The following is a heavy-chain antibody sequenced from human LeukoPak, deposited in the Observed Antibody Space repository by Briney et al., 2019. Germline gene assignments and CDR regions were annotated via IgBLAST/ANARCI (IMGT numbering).Heavy chain of an antibody. CDR2: IRSKVNNDAT. D-gene: IGHD2-8*02. J-gene: IGHJ3*02. Sequence: GGSLRLSCAASGFTFSGSVMHWVRQASGRGLERVGRIRSKVNNDATAYAASVKGRFTISRDDLKDTAYLQMNSLKTEDTAVYYCTRSLSWSDAFDIWGQGTMVTVSS. CDR1: GFTFSGSV. CDR3: TRSLSWSDAFDI. V-gene: IGHV3-73*01.